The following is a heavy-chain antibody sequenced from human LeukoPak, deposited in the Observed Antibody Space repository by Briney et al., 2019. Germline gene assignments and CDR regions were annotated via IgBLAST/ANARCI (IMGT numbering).Heavy chain of an antibody. CDR1: GGSISSYY. CDR3: ARDGEMATIRYFDL. V-gene: IGHV4-59*01. D-gene: IGHD5-24*01. J-gene: IGHJ2*01. Sequence: SETLSHTCTVSGGSISSYYWSWIRQPPGKGLEWIGYIYYSGSTNYNPSLKSRVTISVDTSKYQFSLKLSFVTAADTAVYYCARDGEMATIRYFDLWGRGTLVTVSS. CDR2: IYYSGST.